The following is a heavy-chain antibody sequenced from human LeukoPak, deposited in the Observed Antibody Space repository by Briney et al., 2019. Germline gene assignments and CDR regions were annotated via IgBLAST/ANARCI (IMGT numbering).Heavy chain of an antibody. J-gene: IGHJ6*02. CDR3: ARGDSLYHYGMDV. CDR2: ISIYNGNT. D-gene: IGHD3-16*02. CDR1: GYTFNNYG. V-gene: IGHV1-18*01. Sequence: GASVKVSCKSSGYTFNNYGVTWVRQAPGQGLEWMGWISIYNGNTRYAQKFQGRITMTTDTSTSIAYMELRRLRIDDTAMYYCARGDSLYHYGMDVWGQGTSVTVSS.